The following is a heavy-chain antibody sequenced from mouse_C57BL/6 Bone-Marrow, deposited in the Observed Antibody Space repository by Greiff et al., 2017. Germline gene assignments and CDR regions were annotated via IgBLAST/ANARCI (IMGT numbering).Heavy chain of an antibody. J-gene: IGHJ1*03. CDR2: IVPEDGET. Sequence: VQLKQSGAELVKPGASVKLSCTASGFHIKDYYMHWVKQRTEQGLEWIGRIVPEDGETKYAPKFQGKATITADTSSNTAYLQLSSLTSEDTAVYYCARSPFITTVVDVWGTGTTVTVSS. D-gene: IGHD1-1*01. CDR3: ARSPFITTVVDV. CDR1: GFHIKDYY. V-gene: IGHV14-2*01.